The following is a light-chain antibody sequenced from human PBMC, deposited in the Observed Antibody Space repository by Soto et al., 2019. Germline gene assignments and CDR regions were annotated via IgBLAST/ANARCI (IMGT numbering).Light chain of an antibody. J-gene: IGKJ1*01. Sequence: EVVLTQSPDTLSLSPGERATLSCRASQSVTNNYLAWFQQTPGQAPRLLIYDTSRRATGIPDRFSGSGSGTDFTLTISRLEPEDSAMYYCQQYGNSPRTFGQGTKVEIK. CDR1: QSVTNNY. V-gene: IGKV3-20*01. CDR2: DTS. CDR3: QQYGNSPRT.